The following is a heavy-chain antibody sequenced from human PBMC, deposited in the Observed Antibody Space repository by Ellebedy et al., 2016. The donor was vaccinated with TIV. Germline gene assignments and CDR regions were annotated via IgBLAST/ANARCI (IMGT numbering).Heavy chain of an antibody. CDR1: GFTFSSYT. J-gene: IGHJ2*01. CDR2: ISGSSTYI. V-gene: IGHV3-21*01. D-gene: IGHD4-17*01. Sequence: PGGSLRLSCAASGFTFSSYTMNWVRQAPGKGLEWVSSISGSSTYIYYADSVNGRFAISRDNAKNSLYLQMNSLRAEDKAVYYCARKTPAPTTVPPNWYFDLWGRGTLVTVSS. CDR3: ARKTPAPTTVPPNWYFDL.